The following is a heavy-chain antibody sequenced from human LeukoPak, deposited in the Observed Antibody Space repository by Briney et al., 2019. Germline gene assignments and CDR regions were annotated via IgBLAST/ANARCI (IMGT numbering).Heavy chain of an antibody. D-gene: IGHD6-13*01. CDR1: GFTFSSYG. J-gene: IGHJ4*02. CDR3: ARGYSSSWYKDY. CDR2: IWYDGSNK. Sequence: PGGSLRLSCAASGFTFSSYGMHWVRQAPGKGLELVAVIWYDGSNKYYADSVKGRFTISRDNSKNTLYLQVNSLRAEDTAVYYCARGYSSSWYKDYWGQGTLVTVSS. V-gene: IGHV3-33*01.